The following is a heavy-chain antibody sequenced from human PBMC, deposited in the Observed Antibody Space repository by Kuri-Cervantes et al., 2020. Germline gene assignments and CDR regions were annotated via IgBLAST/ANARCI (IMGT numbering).Heavy chain of an antibody. CDR3: ARDLGATMRVMGY. J-gene: IGHJ4*02. Sequence: GGSLRLSCAASGFTFSSYAMAWVRQAPGKGLEWVAGISAAFSDTYYRDSVKGRFTISRDNSKNTLYLQMNSLRAEDTAVYYCARDLGATMRVMGYWGQGTLVTVSS. D-gene: IGHD1-26*01. CDR1: GFTFSSYA. CDR2: ISAAFSDT. V-gene: IGHV3-23*01.